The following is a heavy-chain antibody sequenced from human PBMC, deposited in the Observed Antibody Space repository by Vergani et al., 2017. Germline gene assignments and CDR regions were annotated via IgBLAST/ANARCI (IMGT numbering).Heavy chain of an antibody. J-gene: IGHJ4*02. CDR2: NIPYLGIA. Sequence: QVQLVQSGAEVKKPGSSVKVSCKASGGTLSSYTISWVRQAPGQRAEWIGRNIPYLGIANHAQNFQGRVTIIADKYTTTAYMDLSSMRSEDTAVYYCWRDRTGGNSFNWIDFWSQGTLVTVYS. V-gene: IGHV1-69*08. D-gene: IGHD4-23*01. CDR3: WRDRTGGNSFNWIDF. CDR1: GGTLSSYT.